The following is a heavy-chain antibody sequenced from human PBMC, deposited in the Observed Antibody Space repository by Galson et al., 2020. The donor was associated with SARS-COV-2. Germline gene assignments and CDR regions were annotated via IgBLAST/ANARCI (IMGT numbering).Heavy chain of an antibody. CDR1: GFTFSSYA. Sequence: GESLKISCAASGFTFSSYAMHWVRQAPGKGLEWVAVISYDGSNKYYADSVKGRFTISRDNSKNTLYLQMNSLRAEDTAVYYCARPNSGSYYGLFDYWGQGTLVTVSS. CDR3: ARPNSGSYYGLFDY. V-gene: IGHV3-30-3*01. J-gene: IGHJ4*02. CDR2: ISYDGSNK. D-gene: IGHD1-26*01.